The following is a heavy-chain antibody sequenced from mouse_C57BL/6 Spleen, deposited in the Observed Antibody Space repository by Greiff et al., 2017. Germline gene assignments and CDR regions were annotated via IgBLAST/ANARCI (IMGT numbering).Heavy chain of an antibody. J-gene: IGHJ4*01. Sequence: QVQLQQPGTELVKPGASVKLSCKASGYTFTSYWMHWVKQRPGQGLEWIGNINPSNGGTNYNEKFKIKATLTVDKSSSTAYMQLSSLTSEDSAVYYCARERVSGDAMDYWGQGTSVTVSS. CDR3: ARERVSGDAMDY. V-gene: IGHV1-53*01. CDR1: GYTFTSYW. CDR2: INPSNGGT. D-gene: IGHD1-3*01.